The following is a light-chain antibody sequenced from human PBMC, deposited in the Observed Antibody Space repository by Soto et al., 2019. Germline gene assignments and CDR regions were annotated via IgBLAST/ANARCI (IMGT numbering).Light chain of an antibody. Sequence: QSFLTQPASVSGTPGQSITISCTGSNSDVGIYDFVSWYQHHPGRAPKLIVSEVSHRPSGVSNRFSGSKSGNTASLTISGLQSEDEADYYCISYTSDDVRYVFGTGTKVTVL. CDR3: ISYTSDDVRYV. V-gene: IGLV2-14*01. CDR2: EVS. CDR1: NSDVGIYDF. J-gene: IGLJ1*01.